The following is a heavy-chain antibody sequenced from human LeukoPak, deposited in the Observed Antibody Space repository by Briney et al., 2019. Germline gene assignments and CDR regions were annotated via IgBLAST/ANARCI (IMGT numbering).Heavy chain of an antibody. V-gene: IGHV4-4*07. J-gene: IGHJ3*02. CDR2: IYTSGST. CDR1: GGSISSYY. Sequence: SETLSLTCTVSGGSISSYYWSWIRQPPGKGLEWIGRIYTSGSTNYNPSLNSRVSMSVDTSKNQFSLKLSSVTAADTAVYYCARGIPTSLPTAFDIWGQGTMVTVSS. D-gene: IGHD1-1*01. CDR3: ARGIPTSLPTAFDI.